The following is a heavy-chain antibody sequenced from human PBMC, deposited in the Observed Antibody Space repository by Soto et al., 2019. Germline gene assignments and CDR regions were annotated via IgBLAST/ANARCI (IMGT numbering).Heavy chain of an antibody. CDR3: ARAFRGVDYSWNYYYYGMDV. J-gene: IGHJ6*02. Sequence: QVQLVESGGGVVQPGRSLRLSCAASGFTFNSYGMHWVRQAPGKGLEWVAVIWFDGRNEYYADSVKGRFTISRDNSKNTLYLQMDSLRGDDTAVYYCARAFRGVDYSWNYYYYGMDVWGQGTTVTVSS. CDR1: GFTFNSYG. D-gene: IGHD3-10*01. V-gene: IGHV3-33*01. CDR2: IWFDGRNE.